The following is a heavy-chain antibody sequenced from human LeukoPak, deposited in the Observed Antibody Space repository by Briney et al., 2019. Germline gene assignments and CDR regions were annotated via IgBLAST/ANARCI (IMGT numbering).Heavy chain of an antibody. Sequence: GGSLRLSCAASGFTFDDYGMSWVRQAPGKGLEWVSGINWNGGSTAYADSVKGRFTISRDNAKNSLYLQMNSLRAEDTALYHCARVAYCGGDCYWYYYYYMDVWGKGTTVTISS. D-gene: IGHD2-21*02. V-gene: IGHV3-20*01. CDR3: ARVAYCGGDCYWYYYYYMDV. CDR1: GFTFDDYG. J-gene: IGHJ6*03. CDR2: INWNGGST.